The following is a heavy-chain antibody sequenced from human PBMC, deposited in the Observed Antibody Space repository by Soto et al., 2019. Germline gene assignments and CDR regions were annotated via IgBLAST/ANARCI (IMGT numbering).Heavy chain of an antibody. CDR2: IYYGGST. CDR1: GGSISSYS. CDR3: ARVRREYDNSGPVDY. D-gene: IGHD3-22*01. J-gene: IGHJ4*02. Sequence: SETLSLTCTVSGGSISSYSWNWIRQPPGKGLEWIGYIYYGGSTYYNPSLQSRVTMSADRSRNQFSLKLNSVTAADTAVYYCARVRREYDNSGPVDYWGQGTLVTVSS. V-gene: IGHV4-59*04.